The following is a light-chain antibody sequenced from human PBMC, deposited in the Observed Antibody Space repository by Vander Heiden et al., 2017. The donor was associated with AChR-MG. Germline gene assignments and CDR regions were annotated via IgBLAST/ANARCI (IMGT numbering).Light chain of an antibody. V-gene: IGKV3-15*01. CDR2: GAS. CDR3: QQYNNWPGLT. J-gene: IGKJ4*01. CDR1: QSVSSN. Sequence: EIVMTQSPATLSVSPGERATLSCRASQSVSSNLAWYKQKPGQAPRLLNYGASTRATGIPARFSGSGSGTEFTLTISSRQSEDFAVYYCQQYNNWPGLTFGGGTKVEIK.